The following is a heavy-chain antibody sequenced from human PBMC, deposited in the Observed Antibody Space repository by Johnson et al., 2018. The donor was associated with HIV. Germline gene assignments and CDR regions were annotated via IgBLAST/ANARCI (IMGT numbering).Heavy chain of an antibody. D-gene: IGHD2-8*01. CDR3: ARVMQADAFDI. V-gene: IGHV3-NL1*01. J-gene: IGHJ3*02. CDR2: IYSGGST. CDR1: GFTFSSYA. Sequence: VQLVESGGGVVQPGRSLRLSCEVSGFTFSSYAMHWVRQAPGKGLEWVSVIYSGGSTYYADSVKGRFTISRDNAKNSLYLQMNSLRAEDTAVYYCARVMQADAFDIWGQGTPVTVSS.